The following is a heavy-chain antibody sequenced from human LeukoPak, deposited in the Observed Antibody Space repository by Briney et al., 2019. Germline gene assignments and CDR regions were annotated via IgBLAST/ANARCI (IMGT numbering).Heavy chain of an antibody. J-gene: IGHJ5*02. CDR1: GYTFTSYY. Sequence: ASVKVSCKASGYTFTSYYMHWVRQAPGQGLEWMGIINPSGFSTTYAQKFQGRVTMTRDTSTSTVYMELSSLRSEDTAVYYYARDERDGGDTAMLGANNWFDPWGQGTLVTVSS. CDR2: INPSGFST. CDR3: ARDERDGGDTAMLGANNWFDP. V-gene: IGHV1-46*01. D-gene: IGHD5-18*01.